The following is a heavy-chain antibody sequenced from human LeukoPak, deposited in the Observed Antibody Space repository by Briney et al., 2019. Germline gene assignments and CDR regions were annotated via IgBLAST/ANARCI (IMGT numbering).Heavy chain of an antibody. V-gene: IGHV3-23*01. D-gene: IGHD6-19*01. CDR2: ISGSGGST. Sequence: GGSPRLSCAASGFTFSSYAMSWVRQAPGKGLEWVSAISGSGGSTYYADSVKGRFTISRDNSKNTLYLQMNSLRAGDTAVYYCAKVRNSSGWFNSPFDYWGQGTLVTVSS. J-gene: IGHJ4*02. CDR3: AKVRNSSGWFNSPFDY. CDR1: GFTFSSYA.